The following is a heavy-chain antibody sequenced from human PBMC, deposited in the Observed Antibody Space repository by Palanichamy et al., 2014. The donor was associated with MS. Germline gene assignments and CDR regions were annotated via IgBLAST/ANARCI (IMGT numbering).Heavy chain of an antibody. J-gene: IGHJ4*02. CDR2: IDWDDDT. V-gene: IGHV2-70*15. CDR1: GFSLTTGKMC. Sequence: QVTLRESGPALVRPTQTLTLTCTFSGFSLTTGKMCVNWIRQAPGKPLEWLARIDWDDDTYYSPSLKTRLSISKDTSKNQVVLTMTNMDPVDTGTYFCARTRGGFTGYDTFDYWGQGTLVSVSS. CDR3: ARTRGGFTGYDTFDY. D-gene: IGHD3-9*01.